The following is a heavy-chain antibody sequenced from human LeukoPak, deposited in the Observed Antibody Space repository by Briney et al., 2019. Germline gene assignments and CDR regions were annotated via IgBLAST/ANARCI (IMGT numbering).Heavy chain of an antibody. CDR2: ISAYNGNT. D-gene: IGHD2-2*02. Sequence: GSVKVSCKASGYTFTSYGISWVRQAPGQGLEWMGWISAYNGNTNYAQKLQGRVTMTTDTSTSTAYMELRSLRSDDTAVYYCATRAKSLGYCSSTSCYTSAFDIWGQGTMVTVSS. J-gene: IGHJ3*02. V-gene: IGHV1-18*01. CDR3: ATRAKSLGYCSSTSCYTSAFDI. CDR1: GYTFTSYG.